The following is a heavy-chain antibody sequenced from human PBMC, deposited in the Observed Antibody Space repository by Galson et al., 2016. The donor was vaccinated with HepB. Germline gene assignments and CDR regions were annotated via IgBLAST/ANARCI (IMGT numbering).Heavy chain of an antibody. V-gene: IGHV1-69*13. CDR3: ARVSHTRYGDYFDY. D-gene: IGHD4-17*01. CDR1: GGVFNQYA. CDR2: IRPIFGTT. Sequence: SPQVSCKASGGVFNQYAISWVRQAPAHGLESMGGIRPIFGTTNYDQKFQGRVTITADASTTTIYMELISLRSEDTAVYYCARVSHTRYGDYFDYWGQGTLVTVSS. J-gene: IGHJ4*02.